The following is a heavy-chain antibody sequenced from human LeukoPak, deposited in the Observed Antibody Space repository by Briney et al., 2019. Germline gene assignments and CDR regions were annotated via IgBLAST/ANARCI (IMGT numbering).Heavy chain of an antibody. CDR3: AREGGSTYDY. D-gene: IGHD2-2*01. CDR1: GGSISSYY. Sequence: SETLSLTCTVSGGSISSYYWSWIRQPPGKGLEWIGYIYYSGSTNYKPSLKSRVTISVDTSKNQFSLKLSSVTAADTAVYYCAREGGSTYDYWGQGTLVTVSS. CDR2: IYYSGST. V-gene: IGHV4-59*01. J-gene: IGHJ4*02.